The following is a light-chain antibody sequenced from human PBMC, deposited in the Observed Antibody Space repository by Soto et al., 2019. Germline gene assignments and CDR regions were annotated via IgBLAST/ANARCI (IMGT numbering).Light chain of an antibody. V-gene: IGKV3-20*01. CDR2: AAS. CDR1: QSITSRY. J-gene: IGKJ3*01. Sequence: EIVLTQSPGTLSLSPGERATLSCRASQSITSRYLAWYQHKPGQVPRLLIYAASSRATGIPDRFSGGGSGTAFTLTFSGLEPEDFAVYYCQQYGTSFTFGPGTKVDIK. CDR3: QQYGTSFT.